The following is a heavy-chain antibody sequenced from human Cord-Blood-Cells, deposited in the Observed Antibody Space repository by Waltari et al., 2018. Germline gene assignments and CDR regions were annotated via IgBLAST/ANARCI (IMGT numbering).Heavy chain of an antibody. Sequence: QVTLKESGPVLVKPTETLTLTCTVSGFSLSNARMGVSWIRQPPGKALEWLAHIFSNDEKSYSTSLKRRLTISKDTSKSQVVLTMTNMDPVDTATYYCARRLGDGIDAFDIWGQGTMVTVSS. V-gene: IGHV2-26*01. CDR2: IFSNDEK. J-gene: IGHJ3*02. CDR1: GFSLSNARMG. CDR3: ARRLGDGIDAFDI. D-gene: IGHD3-16*01.